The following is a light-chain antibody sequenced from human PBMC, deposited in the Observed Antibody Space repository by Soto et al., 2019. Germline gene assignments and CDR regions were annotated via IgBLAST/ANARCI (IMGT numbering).Light chain of an antibody. CDR3: FSYAGSYTWL. CDR1: TSDVGGYNS. CDR2: DVS. J-gene: IGLJ3*02. V-gene: IGLV2-11*01. Sequence: QSALTQPRSVSGSPGQSVTISCTGTTSDVGGYNSVSWYQQHPGKAPRLMISDVSRRPSGVPDRFSGSKSGNTASLTISGLQSEDEADYYCFSYAGSYTWLFGGGTQLTVL.